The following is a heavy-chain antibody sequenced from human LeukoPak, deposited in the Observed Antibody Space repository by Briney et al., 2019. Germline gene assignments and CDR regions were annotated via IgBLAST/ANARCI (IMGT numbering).Heavy chain of an antibody. CDR1: GFTFSNAW. CDR3: TAVDAARMPYYYYMDV. CDR2: IKSKTDGGTT. J-gene: IGHJ6*03. Sequence: GGSLRLSCAASGFTFSNAWMSWVRQAPGKGLEWVGRIKSKTDGGTTDYAAPVKGRFTISRDDSKNTLYLQMNSLKTEDTAVYYCTAVDAARMPYYYYMDVWGKGTTVTVSS. D-gene: IGHD6-6*01. V-gene: IGHV3-15*01.